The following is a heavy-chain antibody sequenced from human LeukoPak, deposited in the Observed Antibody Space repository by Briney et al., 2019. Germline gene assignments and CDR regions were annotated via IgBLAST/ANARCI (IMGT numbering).Heavy chain of an antibody. D-gene: IGHD3-9*01. J-gene: IGHJ4*02. CDR1: GGSTSSYY. CDR3: ARDLSSLTGLDY. CDR2: IYYSGST. V-gene: IGHV4-59*01. Sequence: SETLPLTCTVSGGSTSSYYWSWVRQPPGKGLEWIGYIYYSGSTNYNPSLKSRVTISVDTSKNQFSLKLSSVNAADTAVYYCARDLSSLTGLDYWGQGTLVTVSS.